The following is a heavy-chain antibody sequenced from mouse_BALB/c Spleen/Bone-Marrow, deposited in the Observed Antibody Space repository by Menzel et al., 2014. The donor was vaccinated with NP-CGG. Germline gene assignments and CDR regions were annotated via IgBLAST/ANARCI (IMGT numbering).Heavy chain of an antibody. CDR2: IDPSDSYS. V-gene: IGHV1-69*02. CDR1: GYTFTNYW. CDR3: ARGVVYYYAMDY. J-gene: IGHJ4*01. Sequence: QVQLKQSGAELVKPGASVKLSCKASGYTFTNYWMHWVKQRPGQGLEWIGEIDPSDSYSNYNQNFKGKATLTVDKSSSTAYMRLTSLTSEDSAVYYCARGVVYYYAMDYWGQGTSVTVSS.